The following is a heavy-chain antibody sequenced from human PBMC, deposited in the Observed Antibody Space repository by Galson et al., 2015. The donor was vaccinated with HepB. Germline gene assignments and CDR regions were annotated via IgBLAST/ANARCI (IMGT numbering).Heavy chain of an antibody. CDR1: GYTFTSYA. CDR3: ARVKGGYWSGGSCYPLSY. CDR2: INAGNGNT. J-gene: IGHJ4*02. Sequence: SVKVSCKASGYTFTSYAMHWVRQAPGQRLEWMGWINAGNGNTKYSQKFQGRVTITRDTSASTAYMELSSLRSGDTAVYYCARVKGGYWSGGSCYPLSYWGQGTLVTVSS. D-gene: IGHD2-15*01. V-gene: IGHV1-3*01.